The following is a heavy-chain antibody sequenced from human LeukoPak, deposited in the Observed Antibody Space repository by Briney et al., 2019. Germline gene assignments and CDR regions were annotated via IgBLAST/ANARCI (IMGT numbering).Heavy chain of an antibody. CDR2: IYYSGST. J-gene: IGHJ2*01. D-gene: IGHD6-19*01. CDR3: ARMDSSGWYGWYFDL. Sequence: SETLSLTCTVSGGPISSYYWSWIRQPPGKGLEWIGYIYYSGSTNYNPSLKSRVTISVDTSKNQFSLMLSSVTAADTAVYYCARMDSSGWYGWYFDLWGRGTLVTVSS. V-gene: IGHV4-59*01. CDR1: GGPISSYY.